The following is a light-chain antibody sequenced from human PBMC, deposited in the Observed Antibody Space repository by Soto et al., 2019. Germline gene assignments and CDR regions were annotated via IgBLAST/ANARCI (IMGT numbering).Light chain of an antibody. CDR3: QQYNSHWT. CDR1: QSISSW. V-gene: IGKV1-5*03. Sequence: DIQRTQSPSTLSASVGDRVTITCRASQSISSWLAWYQQKPGKAPNFLIYKASNLESGVPSRFSGSGSGTEFTLTIRSLQPDDFATYYCQQYNSHWTGGQGTEVEIK. J-gene: IGKJ1*01. CDR2: KAS.